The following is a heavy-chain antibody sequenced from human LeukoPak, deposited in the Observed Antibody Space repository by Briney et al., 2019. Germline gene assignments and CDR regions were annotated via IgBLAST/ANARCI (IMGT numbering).Heavy chain of an antibody. V-gene: IGHV4-39*07. D-gene: IGHD1-26*01. CDR3: ARDRTVSGDFY. CDR1: GGSISSSSYY. Sequence: SETLSLTCTVSGGSISSSSYYWGWIRQPPGKGLEWIGSIYYSGSTYYNPSLKSRVTISVDTSKNQFSLKLSSVTAADTAVYYCARDRTVSGDFYWGQGTLVTVSS. J-gene: IGHJ4*02. CDR2: IYYSGST.